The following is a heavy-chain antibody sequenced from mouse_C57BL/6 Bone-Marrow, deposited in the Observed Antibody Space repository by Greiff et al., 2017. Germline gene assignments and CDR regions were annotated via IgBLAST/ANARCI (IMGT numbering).Heavy chain of an antibody. CDR3: ARHRWLRRFDY. V-gene: IGHV5-6*01. D-gene: IGHD2-2*01. CDR2: ISSGGSYT. CDR1: GFTFSSYG. Sequence: EVKLVESGGDLVKPGGSLKLSCAASGFTFSSYGMSWVRQTPDKRLEWVATISSGGSYTYYPDSVKGRFTISRDNAKNTLYLQMSSLKSEDTAMYYCARHRWLRRFDYGGQGTTLTVSS. J-gene: IGHJ2*01.